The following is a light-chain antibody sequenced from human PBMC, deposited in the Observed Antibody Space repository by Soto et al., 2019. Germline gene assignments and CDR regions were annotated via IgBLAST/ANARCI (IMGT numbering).Light chain of an antibody. CDR2: GAS. V-gene: IGKV3-15*01. J-gene: IGKJ3*01. CDR1: QSVSSN. Sequence: EIVMTQSPATLSVSPGERATLSCRASQSVSSNLAWYQQKPGQAPRLLIYGASTRATGIPARFSGSGSGTEFTLIISSLQSEDFAVYYCQQYSSSPPEFTFGPGTRVDSK. CDR3: QQYSSSPPEFT.